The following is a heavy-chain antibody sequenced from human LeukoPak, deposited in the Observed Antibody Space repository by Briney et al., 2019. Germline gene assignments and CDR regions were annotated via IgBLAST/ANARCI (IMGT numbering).Heavy chain of an antibody. V-gene: IGHV3-7*01. J-gene: IGHJ4*02. CDR2: IKQDGSEK. Sequence: GGSLRLSCAASGFTFSSYWMSWVRQAPGKGLEWVANIKQDGSEKYYVDSVKGRFTISRDNAKNSLYLQMNSLRAEDTAVYYCARDRWQQLVFFDYWGLGTLVTVSS. CDR3: ARDRWQQLVFFDY. CDR1: GFTFSSYW. D-gene: IGHD6-13*01.